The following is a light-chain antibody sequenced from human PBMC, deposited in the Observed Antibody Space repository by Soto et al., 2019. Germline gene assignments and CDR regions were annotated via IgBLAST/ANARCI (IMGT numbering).Light chain of an antibody. CDR2: EDN. Sequence: FMLTQPHSVSESPGKTVIISCTRSSGSIASNYVQWYQQRPGSAPTIVIYEDNQRPSGVPDRFSGSVDSSSNSASLTISGLKTEDEADYYCHSYESNNVVFGGGTKVNVL. J-gene: IGLJ3*02. CDR3: HSYESNNVV. V-gene: IGLV6-57*03. CDR1: SGSIASNY.